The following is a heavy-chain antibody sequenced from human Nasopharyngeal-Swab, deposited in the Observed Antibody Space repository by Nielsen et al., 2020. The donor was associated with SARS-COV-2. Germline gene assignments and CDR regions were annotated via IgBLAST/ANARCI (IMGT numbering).Heavy chain of an antibody. J-gene: IGHJ4*02. D-gene: IGHD6-19*01. Sequence: SVKVSWKASGGTFSSYAISWVRQAPGQGLEWMGGIIPIFGTANYAQKFQGRVTITADESTSTAYMELSSLRSEDTAVYYCARSSGWYVTLDYWGQGTLVTVSS. CDR1: GGTFSSYA. CDR2: IIPIFGTA. CDR3: ARSSGWYVTLDY. V-gene: IGHV1-69*13.